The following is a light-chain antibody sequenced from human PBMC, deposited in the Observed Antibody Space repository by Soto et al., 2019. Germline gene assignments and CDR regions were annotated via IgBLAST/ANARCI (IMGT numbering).Light chain of an antibody. Sequence: EIVLTQSPGTLSLSPGERATLSFRASPGVDSPYLARYHQKPGQAPRRLIYFATTSATGIPDRFSGSGLGTDSTLTISRLEPEDFAVYYCQQYGSSPIAFGQGTRLEIK. CDR1: PGVDSPY. J-gene: IGKJ5*01. CDR2: FAT. V-gene: IGKV3-20*01. CDR3: QQYGSSPIA.